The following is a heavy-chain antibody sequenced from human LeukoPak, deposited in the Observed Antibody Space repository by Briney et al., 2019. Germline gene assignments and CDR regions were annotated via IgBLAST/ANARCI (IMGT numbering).Heavy chain of an antibody. V-gene: IGHV3-7*01. Sequence: PGGSLRLSCVASGFTFSNYWMSWVRQAPGKGLEWVANIKQDGGEKLYVDSVKGRFTISRDNAKNTLTLQMNSLRVEDTAVYFCARDWVYKIDYWGRGTLVTVSS. CDR2: IKQDGGEK. CDR3: ARDWVYKIDY. CDR1: GFTFSNYW. J-gene: IGHJ4*02. D-gene: IGHD5-24*01.